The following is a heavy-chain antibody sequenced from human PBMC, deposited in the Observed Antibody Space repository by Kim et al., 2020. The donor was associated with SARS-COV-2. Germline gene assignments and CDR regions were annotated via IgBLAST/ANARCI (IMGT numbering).Heavy chain of an antibody. CDR3: SRAHGSGSLFYY. V-gene: IGHV1-69*05. J-gene: IGHJ4*02. D-gene: IGHD3-10*01. CDR1: GGTFSSYA. CDR2: IIPIFGTA. Sequence: SVKVSCKASGGTFSSYAISWVRQAPGQGLEWMGGIIPIFGTANYAQKFQGRVMITTDVSTSTAYMVLSSLRSEDTAVYYFSRAHGSGSLFYYWVQGLLV.